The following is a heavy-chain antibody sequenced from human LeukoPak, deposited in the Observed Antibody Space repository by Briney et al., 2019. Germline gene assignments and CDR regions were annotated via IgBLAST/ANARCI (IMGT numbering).Heavy chain of an antibody. CDR1: GGSISSYY. J-gene: IGHJ3*02. CDR3: ARHQRGNSDAFNI. CDR2: IYYSGTT. Sequence: SETLSLTCTVSGGSISSYYWNWIRQPPGKGLEWIGYIYYSGTTNYNPSLKSRVSMSVDTSKNQFSLRLSSVTAADTAVYYCARHQRGNSDAFNIWGQGTMVNVSS. D-gene: IGHD4-23*01. V-gene: IGHV4-59*01.